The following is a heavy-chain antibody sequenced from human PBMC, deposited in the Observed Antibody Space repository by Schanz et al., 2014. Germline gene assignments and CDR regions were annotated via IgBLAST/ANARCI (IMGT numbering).Heavy chain of an antibody. D-gene: IGHD3-22*01. CDR1: GFGFDDYA. V-gene: IGHV3-30*03. CDR2: ISYDGTNE. CDR3: AREVGLYDRGWFDP. Sequence: VQLVESGGGMVQPGGSLRLSCAASGFGFDDYAMSWVRQAPGKGLEWVAVISYDGTNEYYAESVKGRFSISRDNGETSVYLQINSLRVEDTAVYYCAREVGLYDRGWFDPWGQGTRVTVSS. J-gene: IGHJ5*02.